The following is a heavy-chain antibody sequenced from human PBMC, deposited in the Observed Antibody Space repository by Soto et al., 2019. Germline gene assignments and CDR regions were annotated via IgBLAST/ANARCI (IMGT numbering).Heavy chain of an antibody. J-gene: IGHJ4*02. CDR1: GASFSGYY. Sequence: PSETLSLTCSVYGASFSGYYWSWIRQSPGKGLEWIGEIHHSGSTHYNPSLKSRLTFSIDESQSQFYMMLTSVTAADTALYFCARGHSTSGYDSWGQGSMVTVYS. D-gene: IGHD6-6*01. CDR3: ARGHSTSGYDS. V-gene: IGHV4-34*01. CDR2: IHHSGST.